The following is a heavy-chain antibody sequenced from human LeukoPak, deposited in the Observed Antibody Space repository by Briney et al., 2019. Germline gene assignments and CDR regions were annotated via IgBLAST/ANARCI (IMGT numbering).Heavy chain of an antibody. CDR1: GGSFSGYY. D-gene: IGHD6-19*01. CDR2: INHSGST. V-gene: IGHV4-34*01. J-gene: IGHJ6*02. Sequence: SETLSLTCAVYGGSFSGYYWSWIRQPPGKGLEWIGEINHSGSTNYNPSLKSRVTISVDTSKNQFSLKLSSVTAADTAVYYCARESGAGRYYYYGMDVWGQGTTVTVSS. CDR3: ARESGAGRYYYYGMDV.